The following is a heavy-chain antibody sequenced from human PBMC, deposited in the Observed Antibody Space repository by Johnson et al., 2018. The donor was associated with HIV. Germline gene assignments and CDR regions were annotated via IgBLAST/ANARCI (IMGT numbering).Heavy chain of an antibody. CDR1: GFTFSSNA. V-gene: IGHV3-23*04. Sequence: VQLVESGGGLVQPGGSLRLSCVASGFTFSSNALNWFRQAPGKGLEWVSVISGSGDSTGHADSVKGRFPISRDNSKNTLFLQMNSLRAEDTAVYYCARRRYSSTWRDAFDIWGQGTLVTVSS. CDR2: ISGSGDST. D-gene: IGHD2-2*01. J-gene: IGHJ3*02. CDR3: ARRRYSSTWRDAFDI.